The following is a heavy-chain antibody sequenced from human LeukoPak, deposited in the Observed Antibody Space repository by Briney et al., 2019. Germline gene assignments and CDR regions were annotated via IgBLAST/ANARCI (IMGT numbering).Heavy chain of an antibody. J-gene: IGHJ5*02. CDR1: GTSISSGLHY. CDR2: FYISGST. CDR3: ARVGPYYGSGSFDL. D-gene: IGHD3-10*01. Sequence: SETLSLTCTVSGTSISSGLHYWSWIRQSAGKGLEWIGRFYISGSTDYNPALKSRVTISTDMSKNQFSLKLTSMTAADTAVYYCARVGPYYGSGSFDLWGQGTLVTVSS. V-gene: IGHV4-61*02.